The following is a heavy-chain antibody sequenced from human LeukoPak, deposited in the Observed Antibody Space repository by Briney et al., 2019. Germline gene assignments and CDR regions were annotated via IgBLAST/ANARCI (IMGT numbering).Heavy chain of an antibody. D-gene: IGHD3-3*01. CDR1: GGSFSGYY. J-gene: IGHJ4*02. V-gene: IGHV4-34*01. CDR3: ARAGVEKYYFDY. CDR2: INRSGST. Sequence: SETLSLTCAVYGGSFSGYYWSWIRQPPGKGLEWIGEINRSGSTNYNPSLKSRVTISVDTSKNQFSLKLSSVTAADTAVYYRARAGVEKYYFDYWGQGTLVTVSS.